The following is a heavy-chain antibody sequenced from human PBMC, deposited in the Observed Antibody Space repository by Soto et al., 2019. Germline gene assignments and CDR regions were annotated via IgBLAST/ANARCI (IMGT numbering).Heavy chain of an antibody. V-gene: IGHV1-69*13. CDR3: ARDGVRAEYFQH. Sequence: ASAKLSCKASGGTFSSYAISWVRQAPGQGLEWMGGIIPIFGTANYAQKFQGRVTITADESTSTAYMELSSLRSEDTAVYYCARDGVRAEYFQHWGQGTLVTVSS. D-gene: IGHD3-16*01. CDR2: IIPIFGTA. J-gene: IGHJ1*01. CDR1: GGTFSSYA.